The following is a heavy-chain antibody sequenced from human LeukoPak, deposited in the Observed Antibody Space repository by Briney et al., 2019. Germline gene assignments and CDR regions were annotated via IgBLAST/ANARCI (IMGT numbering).Heavy chain of an antibody. V-gene: IGHV1-69*04. CDR2: IIPIQVIP. D-gene: IGHD2-2*02. Sequence: SVNVSCKTSGGTFSNYAIYWVRQAPGQGLEWMGRIIPIQVIPTYAQAFQGRVTTTTDKSTNTADMEVTNLTSADTAVYYCTRAAPYTGAGGYWGQGTLVTVSS. J-gene: IGHJ4*02. CDR1: GGTFSNYA. CDR3: TRAAPYTGAGGY.